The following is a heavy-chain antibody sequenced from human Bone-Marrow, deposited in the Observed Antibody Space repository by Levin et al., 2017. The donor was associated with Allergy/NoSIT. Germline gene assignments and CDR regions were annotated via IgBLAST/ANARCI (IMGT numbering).Heavy chain of an antibody. CDR3: ATANPIEEIASDF. V-gene: IGHV3-48*01. D-gene: IGHD1-14*01. J-gene: IGHJ4*02. Sequence: PSETLSLTCAASGFTFSTYSMNWVRQAPGKGLEWVSYISSSSVFIYYADSVKGRFTISRDNDKNSLYLRMNSLRAEDTAVYYCATANPIEEIASDFWGQGTQVTVSS. CDR1: GFTFSTYS. CDR2: ISSSSVFI.